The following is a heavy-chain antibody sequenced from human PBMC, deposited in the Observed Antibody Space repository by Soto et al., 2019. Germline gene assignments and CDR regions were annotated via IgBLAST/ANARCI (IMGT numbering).Heavy chain of an antibody. V-gene: IGHV3-30*03. CDR3: ASRVPAGTYGAPYFQH. CDR2: ISYDGSKK. D-gene: IGHD6-13*01. CDR1: GFTFSTYG. Sequence: PGGSLRLACAASGFTFSTYGIHWARQAPGKGLEGVAVISYDGSKKYYADSVKGRFTISRDNSKNTLYVQMDSLRPEDTAVYYCASRVPAGTYGAPYFQHWGQGTLVTVSS. J-gene: IGHJ1*01.